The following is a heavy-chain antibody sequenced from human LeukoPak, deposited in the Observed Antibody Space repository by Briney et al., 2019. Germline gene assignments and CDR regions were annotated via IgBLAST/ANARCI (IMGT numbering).Heavy chain of an antibody. D-gene: IGHD2-15*01. CDR2: IDYHGNT. CDR1: GGSIGTLY. V-gene: IGHV4-59*11. J-gene: IGHJ5*02. CDR3: ATASGRSFWLDP. Sequence: PSETLPLTCIVSGGSIGTLYWNWIRQVPGKGLEWIGFIDYHGNTKYNPSLKSRVTMSVDTSVDQVSLRLTSVTAADTAIYFCATASGRSFWLDPWGQGRLVTVSS.